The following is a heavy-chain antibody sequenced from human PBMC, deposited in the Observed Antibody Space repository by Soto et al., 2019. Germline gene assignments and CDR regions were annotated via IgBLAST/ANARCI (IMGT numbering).Heavy chain of an antibody. D-gene: IGHD3-3*01. CDR3: ARGQRFSDSFDP. J-gene: IGHJ5*02. Sequence: PSETLSLTCTVSGGAISGYYWTWIRQTAGKGLEWIGRIYSSGGTKYNPSLKNRVDMSLDMSKNQFSLRLRSVTAADTAVYYCARGQRFSDSFDPWGQGTLVTVSS. CDR1: GGAISGYY. CDR2: IYSSGGT. V-gene: IGHV4-4*07.